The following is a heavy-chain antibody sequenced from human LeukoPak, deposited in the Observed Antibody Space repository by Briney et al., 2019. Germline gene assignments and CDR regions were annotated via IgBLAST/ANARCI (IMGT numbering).Heavy chain of an antibody. D-gene: IGHD5-18*01. CDR1: GFTFSSYA. CDR2: ISGSGGST. J-gene: IGHJ4*02. V-gene: IGHV3-23*01. CDR3: AKEALGGYSYGYVGY. Sequence: GGSLTLSCAVSGFTFSSYAMSWVRQAPGKGLEWVADISGSGGSTYYADSVKGRFTISRDKSKNTLYLQMNSLRAEDTAVYYCAKEALGGYSYGYVGYWGQGTLVTVSS.